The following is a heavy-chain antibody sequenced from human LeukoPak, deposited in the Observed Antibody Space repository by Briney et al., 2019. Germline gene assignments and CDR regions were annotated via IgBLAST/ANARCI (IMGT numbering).Heavy chain of an antibody. CDR3: ARDEGQWLGGYYYGMDV. CDR1: GYTFTGYY. CDR2: INPNSGGT. J-gene: IGHJ6*02. Sequence: VASVKVSCKASGYTFTGYYMHWVRQAPGQGLEWMGWINPNSGGTNYAQKFQGRVTMTRDTSISTAYMELSRLRSDDTAVYYCARDEGQWLGGYYYGMDVWGRGTTVTVSS. D-gene: IGHD6-19*01. V-gene: IGHV1-2*02.